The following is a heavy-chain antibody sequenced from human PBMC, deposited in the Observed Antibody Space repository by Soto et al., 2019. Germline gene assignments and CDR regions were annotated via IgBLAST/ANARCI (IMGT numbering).Heavy chain of an antibody. CDR1: GFTFSDHH. Sequence: RGSLRLSCAASGFTFSDHHMHSVRQAPGKGLEWVGRARNKANSYTTAYAASVKGRFTISRDDSKNSLSLQMNSLKTEDTAVYFCARLMGTSFVLWAQGT. CDR2: ARNKANSYTT. D-gene: IGHD2-8*01. V-gene: IGHV3-72*01. CDR3: ARLMGTSFVL. J-gene: IGHJ4*02.